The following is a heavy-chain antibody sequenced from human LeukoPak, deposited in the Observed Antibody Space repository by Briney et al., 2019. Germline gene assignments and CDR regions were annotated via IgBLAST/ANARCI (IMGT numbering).Heavy chain of an antibody. CDR2: ISYDGSNK. CDR3: ARVGTQSIAAAGYYYYYYMDV. Sequence: GGALRLSCAASGFTFSSYAMPWVRQAPGKGLEWVAVISYDGSNKYYADSVKGRFTISRDNSKNTLYLQMNSLRAEDTAVYYCARVGTQSIAAAGYYYYYYMDVWGKGTTVTVSS. V-gene: IGHV3-30*04. J-gene: IGHJ6*03. D-gene: IGHD6-13*01. CDR1: GFTFSSYA.